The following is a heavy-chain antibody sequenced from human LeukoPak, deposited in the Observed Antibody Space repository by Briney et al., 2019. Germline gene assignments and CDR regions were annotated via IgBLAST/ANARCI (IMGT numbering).Heavy chain of an antibody. CDR3: ARGSLISQYSGGLYWFDV. CDR2: MNPNSGNT. D-gene: IGHD2-21*01. V-gene: IGHV1-8*01. J-gene: IGHJ5*02. CDR1: RYTFTSYD. Sequence: ASVKVSCKASRYTFTSYDINWVRQATGQGLEWMGWMNPNSGNTGYAQNFQGRVTMTRNTSTSTAYMELSSLRSEDTAVYYCARGSLISQYSGGLYWFDVWGQGTLVAVSS.